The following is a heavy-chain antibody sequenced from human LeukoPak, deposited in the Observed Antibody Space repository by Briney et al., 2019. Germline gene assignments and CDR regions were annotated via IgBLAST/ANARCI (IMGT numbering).Heavy chain of an antibody. D-gene: IGHD3-10*01. CDR2: INPNSGGT. CDR3: ARDTYYYGSGGNGMDV. CDR1: GYTFTSYG. Sequence: ASVKVSCKASGYTFTSYGISWVRQAPGQGLEWMGWINPNSGGTNYAQKFQGWVTMTRDTSISTAYMELSRLRSDDTAVYYCARDTYYYGSGGNGMDVWGQGTTVTVSS. V-gene: IGHV1-2*04. J-gene: IGHJ6*02.